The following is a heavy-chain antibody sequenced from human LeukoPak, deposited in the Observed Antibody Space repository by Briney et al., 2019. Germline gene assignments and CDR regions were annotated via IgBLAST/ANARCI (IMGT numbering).Heavy chain of an antibody. J-gene: IGHJ6*03. CDR1: GNSISSDDNY. CDR3: ARVSIEMAQYYYYYYYMDV. CDR2: IYYSGST. Sequence: SQTLSLTCTVSGNSISSDDNYWSWIRQPAGKGLEWIGYIYYSGSTNYNPSLKSRVTISVDTSKNQFSLKLSSVTAADTAVYYCARVSIEMAQYYYYYYYMDVWGKGTTVTVSS. V-gene: IGHV4-61*10. D-gene: IGHD5-24*01.